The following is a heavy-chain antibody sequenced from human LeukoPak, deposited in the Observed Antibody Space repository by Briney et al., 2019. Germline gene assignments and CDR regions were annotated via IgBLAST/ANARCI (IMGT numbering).Heavy chain of an antibody. CDR3: ARDYRQQLAPNGY. CDR2: ISAYNGNT. D-gene: IGHD6-13*01. CDR1: GYTFTGYY. V-gene: IGHV1-18*04. J-gene: IGHJ4*02. Sequence: GASVKVSCKASGYTFTGYYMHWVRQAPGQGLEWMGWISAYNGNTNYAQKLQGRVTMTTDTSTSTAYMELRSLRSDDTAVYYCARDYRQQLAPNGYWGQGTLVTVSS.